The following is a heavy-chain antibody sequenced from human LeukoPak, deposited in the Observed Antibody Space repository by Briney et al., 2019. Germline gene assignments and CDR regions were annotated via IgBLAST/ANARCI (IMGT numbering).Heavy chain of an antibody. V-gene: IGHV1-58*02. CDR2: IDVGSGNT. CDR1: GFTFTSSA. Sequence: GTSVKVSCKASGFTFTSSAMQWVRQARGQRLEWIGWIDVGSGNTNYAQKFQERVTITRDMSTSTAYMELSSLRSEDTAVYYCAADRRDDYGDYVSAFDIWGQGTMVTVSS. CDR3: AADRRDDYGDYVSAFDI. J-gene: IGHJ3*02. D-gene: IGHD4-17*01.